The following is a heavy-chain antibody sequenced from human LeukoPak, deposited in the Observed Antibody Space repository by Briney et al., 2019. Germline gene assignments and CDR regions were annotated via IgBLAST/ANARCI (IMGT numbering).Heavy chain of an antibody. D-gene: IGHD4/OR15-4a*01. CDR3: AILVRTSPFDY. CDR1: GYTFIVYY. Sequence: SVKVSCKASGYTFIVYYMHCVRQAPEQGLEWMGWINPNSGGTNCAQKFQGRVTMTRDTSISTAYMELSRLRSADTAVYYCAILVRTSPFDYWGQGTLVTVSS. V-gene: IGHV1-2*02. CDR2: INPNSGGT. J-gene: IGHJ4*02.